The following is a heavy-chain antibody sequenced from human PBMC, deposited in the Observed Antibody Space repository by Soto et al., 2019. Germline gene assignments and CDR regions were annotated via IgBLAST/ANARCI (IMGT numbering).Heavy chain of an antibody. V-gene: IGHV4-31*03. Sequence: SETLSLTCTVSGGSISSGGYYWSWIRQHPGKGLEWIGYIYYSGSTYYNPSLKSRVTISVDTSKNQFSLKLSSVTAADTAVYYCARGRGYCSSTSCHEGWFDPWGQGTLVTISS. CDR2: IYYSGST. D-gene: IGHD2-2*01. CDR3: ARGRGYCSSTSCHEGWFDP. J-gene: IGHJ5*02. CDR1: GGSISSGGYY.